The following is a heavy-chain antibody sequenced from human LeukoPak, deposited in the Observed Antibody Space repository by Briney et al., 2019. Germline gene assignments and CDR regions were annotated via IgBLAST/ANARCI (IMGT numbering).Heavy chain of an antibody. J-gene: IGHJ4*02. CDR2: ISSSSSTR. D-gene: IGHD1-26*01. Sequence: GGALRLSCAASGFTFSSYSMNWVRQAPGKVLEWGSYISSSSSTRYYADSVKGRFTISRDNAKNSLYLQMNSLRAEDTAVYYCARDPTQWEQGAYYFDYWGQGTLVTVSS. V-gene: IGHV3-48*04. CDR1: GFTFSSYS. CDR3: ARDPTQWEQGAYYFDY.